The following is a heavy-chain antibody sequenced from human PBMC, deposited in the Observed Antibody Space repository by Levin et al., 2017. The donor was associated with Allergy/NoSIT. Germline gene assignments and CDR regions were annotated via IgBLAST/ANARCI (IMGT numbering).Heavy chain of an antibody. CDR2: ISYDGSNK. V-gene: IGHV3-30*18. CDR1: GFTFSSYG. Sequence: GGSLRLSCAASGFTFSSYGMHWVRQAPGKGLEWVAVISYDGSNKYYADSVKGRFTISRDNSKNTLYLQMNSLRAEDTAVYYCAKELRGVIVSYYFDYWGQGTLVTVSS. D-gene: IGHD3-16*02. CDR3: AKELRGVIVSYYFDY. J-gene: IGHJ4*02.